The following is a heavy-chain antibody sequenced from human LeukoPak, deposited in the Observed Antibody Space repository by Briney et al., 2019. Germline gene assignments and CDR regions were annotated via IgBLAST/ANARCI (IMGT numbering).Heavy chain of an antibody. CDR2: MNPNSGNT. D-gene: IGHD3-22*01. CDR3: ASSSGFDAFDI. J-gene: IGHJ3*02. Sequence: ASVKVSCKASGYTFTSYDINWVRRATGQGLEWMGWMNPNSGNTGYAQKFQGRVTMTRNTSISTACIELSSLRSEDTAVYYCASSSGFDAFDIWGQGTMVTVSS. CDR1: GYTFTSYD. V-gene: IGHV1-8*01.